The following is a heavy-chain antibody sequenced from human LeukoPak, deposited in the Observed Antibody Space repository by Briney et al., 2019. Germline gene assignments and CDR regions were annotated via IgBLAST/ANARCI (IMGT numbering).Heavy chain of an antibody. J-gene: IGHJ2*01. CDR2: ISGSGGST. V-gene: IGHV3-23*01. Sequence: PGGSLRLSCAAPGFTFSSYAMSWVRQAPGKGLEWVSVISGSGGSTYYVDSVKGRFTISRDNSKDTLYLQMNSLRAVDTAVYYCAKGGIEWYFDLWGRGTLVTVSS. CDR3: AKGGIEWYFDL. CDR1: GFTFSSYA.